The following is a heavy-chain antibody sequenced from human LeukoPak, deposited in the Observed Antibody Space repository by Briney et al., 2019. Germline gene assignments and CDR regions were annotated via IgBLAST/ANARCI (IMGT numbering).Heavy chain of an antibody. V-gene: IGHV3-15*01. D-gene: IGHD1-26*01. CDR2: IRTKIEGETT. J-gene: IGHJ6*02. CDR1: GFTFSNYW. CDR3: TTERNWELLRPYGLDI. Sequence: KPGGSLRLSCAASGFTFSNYWMTWVRQAPGKGLEWVGRIRTKIEGETTDYAAPVKGRFTISRDDSKTTLYLHMNSLKTEDSAVYYCTTERNWELLRPYGLDIWGQGTTVTVSS.